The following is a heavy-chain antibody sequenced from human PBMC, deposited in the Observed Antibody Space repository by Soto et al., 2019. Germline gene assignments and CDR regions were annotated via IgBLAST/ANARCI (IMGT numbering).Heavy chain of an antibody. CDR1: GYTFTGYY. D-gene: IGHD6-6*01. Sequence: ASLKVSCNDFGYTFTGYYMHWVRQAPGQRLEWMGWINPNSGGTNYAQKLQGRVTMTRDTSISTAYMDLSRLRSDDTAVYYCAREVRMAATADYYYYHGMHVWGQGSTVTVSS. CDR3: AREVRMAATADYYYYHGMHV. J-gene: IGHJ6*02. V-gene: IGHV1-2*02. CDR2: INPNSGGT.